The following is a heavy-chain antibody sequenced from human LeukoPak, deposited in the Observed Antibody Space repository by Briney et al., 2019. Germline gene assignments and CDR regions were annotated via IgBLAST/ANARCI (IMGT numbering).Heavy chain of an antibody. CDR1: GGSISSHY. V-gene: IGHV4-59*11. J-gene: IGHJ4*02. Sequence: SETLSLTCTVSGGSISSHYWSWIRQPPGKGLEWIGYIYYSGSTNYNPSLKSRVTISIDTSKNQFSLKLSSVTAADTAVYYCAKNNYDILTGYYGPAFDYWGQGTLVTVSS. CDR2: IYYSGST. CDR3: AKNNYDILTGYYGPAFDY. D-gene: IGHD3-9*01.